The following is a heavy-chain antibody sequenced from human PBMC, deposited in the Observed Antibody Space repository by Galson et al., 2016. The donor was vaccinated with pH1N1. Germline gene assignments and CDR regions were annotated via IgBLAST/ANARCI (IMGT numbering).Heavy chain of an antibody. CDR1: GATFNSYG. D-gene: IGHD6-6*01. V-gene: IGHV1-69*13. CDR2: INPVFGTT. Sequence: SVKVSCKASGATFNSYGIHWVRQAPGKGLEWMGDINPVFGTTNYAQRFQDRVTITAHDTELSGLRSEDTAIYYCATFSSSSSRRSLDVWGQGTTVTVSS. CDR3: ATFSSSSSRRSLDV. J-gene: IGHJ3*01.